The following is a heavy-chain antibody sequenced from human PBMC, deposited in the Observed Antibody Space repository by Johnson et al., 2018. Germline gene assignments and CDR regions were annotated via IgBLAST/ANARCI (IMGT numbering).Heavy chain of an antibody. V-gene: IGHV3-30*18. CDR2: ISYDGSKK. D-gene: IGHD6-13*01. Sequence: QVQLVQSGGGVVQPGRSLRLSCAASGFTFSSYGMHWVRQAPGMGLEWVAVISYDGSKKYYADSVKGRVTISRDKSKNTLYLQMNSLRAEDTAVYYCEKDRGVAAVDTGGYFNHWGQGTLVTGSS. CDR1: GFTFSSYG. J-gene: IGHJ1*01. CDR3: EKDRGVAAVDTGGYFNH.